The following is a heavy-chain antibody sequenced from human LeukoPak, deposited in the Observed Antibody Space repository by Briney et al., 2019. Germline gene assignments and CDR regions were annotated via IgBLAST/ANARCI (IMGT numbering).Heavy chain of an antibody. V-gene: IGHV3-48*04. Sequence: GGSLRLSCAASGFTFSSYSMNWVRQAPGKGLEWVSYISSSSSTIYYADSVKGRFTISRDNAKNSLSLQMNSLRAEDTAVYYCARDKVVGATHFDYWGQGTLVTVSS. J-gene: IGHJ4*02. CDR2: ISSSSSTI. CDR3: ARDKVVGATHFDY. CDR1: GFTFSSYS. D-gene: IGHD1-26*01.